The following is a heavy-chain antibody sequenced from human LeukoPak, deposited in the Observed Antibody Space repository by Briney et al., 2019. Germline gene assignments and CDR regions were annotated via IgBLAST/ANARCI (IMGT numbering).Heavy chain of an antibody. CDR3: AKDGSGSYYYFDY. V-gene: IGHV3-30*18. CDR1: GFTFSSYG. D-gene: IGHD1-26*01. J-gene: IGHJ4*02. CDR2: ISYDGSNK. Sequence: GGSLGLSCAASGFTFSSYGMHWVRQAPGKGLEWVAVISYDGSNKYYADSVKGRFTISRDNSKNTLYLQMNSLRAEDTAVYYCAKDGSGSYYYFDYWGQGTLVTVSS.